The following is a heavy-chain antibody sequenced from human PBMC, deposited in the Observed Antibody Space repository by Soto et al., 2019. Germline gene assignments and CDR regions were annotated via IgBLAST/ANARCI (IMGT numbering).Heavy chain of an antibody. V-gene: IGHV1-69*13. CDR2: IIPIFGTA. CDR3: ARADFVRGATGYYYYGRDV. CDR1: GGTFSSYA. D-gene: IGHD1-26*01. J-gene: IGHJ6*02. Sequence: ASVKVSCKASGGTFSSYAISWVRQAPGQGLEWMGGIIPIFGTANYAQKFQGRVTITADESTSTAYMELSSLRSEDTAVFYFARADFVRGATGYYYYGRDVGGQGPTVTVSS.